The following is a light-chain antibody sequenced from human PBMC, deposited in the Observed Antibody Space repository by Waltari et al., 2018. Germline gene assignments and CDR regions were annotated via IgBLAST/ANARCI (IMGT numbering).Light chain of an antibody. CDR1: QSISSW. CDR3: QQYNDYPYT. CDR2: EAS. V-gene: IGKV1-5*03. J-gene: IGKJ2*01. Sequence: DIKMTQSPSTLSASVGDRVTITCRASQSISSWLAWYQQKPGKAPKLLIYEASSLESGVPSRFSGSGSGTGFTLTISSLQPDDFATYYCQQYNDYPYTFGQGTKLEIK.